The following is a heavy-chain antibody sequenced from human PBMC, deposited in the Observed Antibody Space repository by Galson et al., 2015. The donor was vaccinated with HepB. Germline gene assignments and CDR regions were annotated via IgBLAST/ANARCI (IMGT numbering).Heavy chain of an antibody. CDR3: ARGYWNYGVLNYFDY. Sequence: SLRLSCATSGFTFNLYNMIWVRQAPGKGLEWVSSISGSGDYTYYADSVRGRFTISRDNAKNSLFLQMNSLRAEDTAVYYCARGYWNYGVLNYFDYWGQGTLVTVSS. V-gene: IGHV3-21*01. J-gene: IGHJ4*02. CDR1: GFTFNLYN. CDR2: ISGSGDYT. D-gene: IGHD1-7*01.